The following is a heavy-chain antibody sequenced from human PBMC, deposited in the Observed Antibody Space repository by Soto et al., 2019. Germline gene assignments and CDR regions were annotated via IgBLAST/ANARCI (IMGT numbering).Heavy chain of an antibody. CDR1: GDTFNFYS. CDR3: ASNYGSGYRAIDS. CDR2: VNPILSMS. D-gene: IGHD3-10*01. J-gene: IGHJ4*02. V-gene: IGHV1-69*02. Sequence: QVQLVQSGAEVKSAGSSVKVSCKASGDTFNFYSINWVRQAPGLGLEWVGRVNPILSMSTYAQRFQGRVTMTADKSTGTAYRELRSLRSEDTAIYYCASNYGSGYRAIDSWGQGAPVTVSS.